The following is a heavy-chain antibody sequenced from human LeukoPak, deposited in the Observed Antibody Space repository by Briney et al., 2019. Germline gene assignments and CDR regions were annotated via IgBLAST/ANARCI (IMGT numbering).Heavy chain of an antibody. J-gene: IGHJ6*03. CDR1: GYSISSGYC. Sequence: SETLPLTCAVSGYSISSGYCWGWIRQPPGKGLEWIGSMYHSGSTYYNPSLKSRVTISLDTSKNQFSLKLSSVTAADAAVYYCARHSITIVRGVMAPYYMDVWGKGTTVTVSS. V-gene: IGHV4-38-2*01. CDR3: ARHSITIVRGVMAPYYMDV. CDR2: MYHSGST. D-gene: IGHD3-10*01.